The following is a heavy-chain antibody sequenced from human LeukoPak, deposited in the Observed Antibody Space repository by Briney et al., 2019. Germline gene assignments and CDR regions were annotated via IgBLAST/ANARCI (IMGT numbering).Heavy chain of an antibody. D-gene: IGHD6-13*01. V-gene: IGHV3-9*01. J-gene: IGHJ4*02. CDR1: GFTFDDYA. CDR3: AIAAAGTIDY. CDR2: ISWNSGSI. Sequence: PGGSLRLSCAASGFTFDDYAMHWVRQAPGKGLEWASGISWNSGSIGYADSVKGRFTISRDNAKNSLYLQMNSLRAEDTALYYCAIAAAGTIDYWGQGTLVTVSS.